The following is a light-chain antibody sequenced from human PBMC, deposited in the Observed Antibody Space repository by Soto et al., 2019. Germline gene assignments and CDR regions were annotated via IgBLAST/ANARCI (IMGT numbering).Light chain of an antibody. CDR3: QQLNAYPLT. V-gene: IGKV1-5*01. J-gene: IGKJ4*01. CDR2: AAS. CDR1: QSISSW. Sequence: DLQITQSPSTLSASVGARVTITCRASQSISSWLAWYQQKPGKAPKLLIYAASTLQSGVPSRFSARVSGTEGTLKICSLQPEDGATYDGQQLNAYPLTFGGGTKVDIK.